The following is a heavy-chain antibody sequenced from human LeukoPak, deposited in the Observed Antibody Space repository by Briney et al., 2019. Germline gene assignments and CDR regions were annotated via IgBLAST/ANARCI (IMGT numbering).Heavy chain of an antibody. V-gene: IGHV3-21*01. Sequence: KPGGSLRLSCAASGFTFSIYGMNWVRQAPGKGLEWVSSISSSGDITYYADSVKGRFTISRDNAKNSLFLQMNSLRAEDTAVYYCAREGDGYNSPIDYWGQGTLVTVSS. CDR1: GFTFSIYG. J-gene: IGHJ4*02. CDR3: AREGDGYNSPIDY. D-gene: IGHD5-24*01. CDR2: ISSSGDIT.